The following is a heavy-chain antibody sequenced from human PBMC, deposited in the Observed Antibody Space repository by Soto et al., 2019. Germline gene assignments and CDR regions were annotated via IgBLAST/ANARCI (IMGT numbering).Heavy chain of an antibody. V-gene: IGHV3-23*01. D-gene: IGHD3-16*01. Sequence: HPGGSLRLSCAASGSTFSSYAMSWVRQAPGKGLEWVSAISGSGGSTYYADSVKGRFTISRDNSKNTLYLQMNSLRAEDTAVYYCANLLVGGGYVSYFDYWGQGTLVTVSS. CDR1: GSTFSSYA. CDR3: ANLLVGGGYVSYFDY. J-gene: IGHJ4*02. CDR2: ISGSGGST.